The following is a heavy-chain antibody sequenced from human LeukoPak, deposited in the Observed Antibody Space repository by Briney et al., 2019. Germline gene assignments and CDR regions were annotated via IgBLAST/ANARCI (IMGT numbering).Heavy chain of an antibody. D-gene: IGHD3-10*01. CDR2: MNPNNGNT. J-gene: IGHJ5*02. V-gene: IGHV1-8*01. Sequence: ASVQVSCKASGFTFTSYDINWVRQASGQGLEWMGWMNPNNGNTGYAQKFQGRVTMTRDTSISTAYMELRGLRSEDTAVYYCVRDGEGVAISVNYWFDPWGQGTLVTVSS. CDR1: GFTFTSYD. CDR3: VRDGEGVAISVNYWFDP.